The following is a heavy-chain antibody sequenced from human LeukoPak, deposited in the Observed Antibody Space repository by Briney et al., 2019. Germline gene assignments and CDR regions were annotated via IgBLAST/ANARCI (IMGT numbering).Heavy chain of an antibody. Sequence: GGSLRLSCAASGLIFSGSAMHWVRQAPGKGLEWVGRLRSKANNYATGYATSVIGRSTISRDDSKNTRYLEMNNLKIEDTAVYFCTSQAGYSSSWETWGQGTLVTVSS. D-gene: IGHD6-13*01. CDR2: LRSKANNYAT. J-gene: IGHJ5*02. CDR3: TSQAGYSSSWET. CDR1: GLIFSGSA. V-gene: IGHV3-73*01.